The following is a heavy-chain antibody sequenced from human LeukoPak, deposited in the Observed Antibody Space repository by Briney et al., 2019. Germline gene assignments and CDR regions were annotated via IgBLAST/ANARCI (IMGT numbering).Heavy chain of an antibody. V-gene: IGHV3-64D*06. Sequence: GGSLRLSCSASGFTFSSYAMHWVRQAPGKGLEYVSPISSNGGSTYYADSVKGRFAISRDNSKNTPYLQMSSLRAEDTAVYYCVKGMGLYDYYAMDVWGQGTTVTVSS. J-gene: IGHJ6*02. D-gene: IGHD4/OR15-4a*01. CDR3: VKGMGLYDYYAMDV. CDR1: GFTFSSYA. CDR2: ISSNGGST.